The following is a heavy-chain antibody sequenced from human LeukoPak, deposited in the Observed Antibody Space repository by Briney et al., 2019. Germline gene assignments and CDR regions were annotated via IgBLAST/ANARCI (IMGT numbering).Heavy chain of an antibody. CDR3: ARDYKYAFDN. J-gene: IGHJ4*02. CDR1: GFRFSDYS. Sequence: GGPLRLSCAASGFRFSDYSMNWVRQAPGKGLEWISYIGIDSGNTHYADSVEGRFTISGDKAKNSLYLQMHSLRVEDTAVYYCARDYKYAFDNWGQGTLVTVSS. D-gene: IGHD5-24*01. CDR2: IGIDSGNT. V-gene: IGHV3-48*01.